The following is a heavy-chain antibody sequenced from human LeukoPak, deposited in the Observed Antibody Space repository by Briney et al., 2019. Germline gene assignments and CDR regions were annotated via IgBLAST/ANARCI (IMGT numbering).Heavy chain of an antibody. V-gene: IGHV5-51*01. D-gene: IGHD6-13*01. CDR2: IYPGDSDA. CDR3: ARSSFRGAIAAAGVDY. Sequence: GESLKISCKGSGYSFTSYWIGWVRQTPGKGLEWMGIIYPGDSDAIYSPSFQGQVTFPVDKSINAAYLQWSSLKASDTAMYYCARSSFRGAIAAAGVDYWGQGTLVTVSS. J-gene: IGHJ4*02. CDR1: GYSFTSYW.